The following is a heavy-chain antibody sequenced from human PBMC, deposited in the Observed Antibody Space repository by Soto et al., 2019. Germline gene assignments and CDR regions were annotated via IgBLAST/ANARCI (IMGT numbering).Heavy chain of an antibody. J-gene: IGHJ5*02. CDR2: IYHSGST. V-gene: IGHV4-4*02. CDR1: GGSISSSNW. CDR3: ARAGVPAAIYWFDP. D-gene: IGHD2-2*02. Sequence: LSLTCAVSGGSISSSNWWSWVRQPPGKGLEWIGEIYHSGSTNYNPSLKSRVTISVDKSKNQFSLKLSSVTAADTAVYYCARAGVPAAIYWFDPWGQGTLVTVSS.